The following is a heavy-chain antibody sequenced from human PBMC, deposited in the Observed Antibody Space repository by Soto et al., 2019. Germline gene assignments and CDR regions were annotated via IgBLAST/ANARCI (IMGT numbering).Heavy chain of an antibody. CDR3: ARAHKPEAFYDFWSGLLRYYFDY. J-gene: IGHJ4*02. D-gene: IGHD3-3*01. CDR2: TYYRSKWYN. V-gene: IGHV6-1*01. CDR1: GDSVSSNSAA. Sequence: PSQTLSLTCAISGDSVSSNSAAWNWIRQSPSRGLEWLGRTYYRSKWYNDYAVSVKSRITINPDTSKNQFSLQLNSVTPEDTAVYYCARAHKPEAFYDFWSGLLRYYFDYWGQGTLVTVSS.